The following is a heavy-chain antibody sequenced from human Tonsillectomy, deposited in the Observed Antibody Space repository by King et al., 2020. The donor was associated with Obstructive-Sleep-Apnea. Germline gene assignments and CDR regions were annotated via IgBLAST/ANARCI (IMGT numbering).Heavy chain of an antibody. Sequence: LQLQESGPGLVKPSETLSLTCTVSGGSISSTRYYWGWIRQPPGKGLYWIGNIYYSGSTYYNPSLKSRVTISVDMSKNQFSLKLSSVTAADTAVYYCAGERDIYGMDVWGQGTTVTVSS. CDR1: GGSISSTRYY. CDR3: AGERDIYGMDV. CDR2: IYYSGST. V-gene: IGHV4-39*07. J-gene: IGHJ6*02.